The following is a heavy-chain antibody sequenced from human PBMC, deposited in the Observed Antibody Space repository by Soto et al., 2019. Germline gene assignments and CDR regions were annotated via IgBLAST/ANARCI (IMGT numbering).Heavy chain of an antibody. Sequence: ASVQVSCKASGYTFTGYYMHWVRQAPGQGLEWMGWINPNSGGTNYAQKFQGRVTMTRDTSISTAYMELSRLRSDDTAVYYCARDGIAARSYYYYGMDVWGQGTTVTVSS. V-gene: IGHV1-2*02. CDR3: ARDGIAARSYYYYGMDV. J-gene: IGHJ6*02. CDR2: INPNSGGT. D-gene: IGHD6-6*01. CDR1: GYTFTGYY.